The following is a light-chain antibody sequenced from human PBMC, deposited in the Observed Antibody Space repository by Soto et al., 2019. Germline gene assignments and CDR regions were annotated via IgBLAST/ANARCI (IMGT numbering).Light chain of an antibody. CDR1: SSNIGSHA. Sequence: QSVLTQPPSVSGTPGQRVTFSCSGSSSNIGSHAVNWYQQLPGAAPKFLISTNNLRPSGVPDRFSVSKSGTSAALAISGLQSEDEADYYCATWDDSLSGVFGGGTQLTVL. CDR3: ATWDDSLSGV. CDR2: TNN. V-gene: IGLV1-44*01. J-gene: IGLJ3*02.